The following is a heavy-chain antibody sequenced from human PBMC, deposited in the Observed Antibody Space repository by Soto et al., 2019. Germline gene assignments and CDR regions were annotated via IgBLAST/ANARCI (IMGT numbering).Heavy chain of an antibody. CDR2: IYYSGST. J-gene: IGHJ5*02. V-gene: IGHV4-59*08. CDR3: ARQGGWFDP. CDR1: GGSIRSYY. D-gene: IGHD2-15*01. Sequence: KPSETLSLTCTVSGGSIRSYYWSWIRQPPGKGLEWIGSIYYSGSTNYKPSLKSRVTISVDTSKNQFSLKLNSVTAADTAVYYCARQGGWFDPWGQGTLVTVSS.